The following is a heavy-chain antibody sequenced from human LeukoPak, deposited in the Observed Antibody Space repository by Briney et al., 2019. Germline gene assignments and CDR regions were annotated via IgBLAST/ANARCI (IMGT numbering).Heavy chain of an antibody. J-gene: IGHJ5*02. V-gene: IGHV3-48*04. CDR1: GFTFSTYA. D-gene: IGHD1-26*01. CDR2: ISSSSSTI. Sequence: GGSLRLSCAASGFTFSTYAMSWVRQAPGKGLEWVSYISSSSSTIYYADSVKGRFTISRDNAKNSLYLQMNSLRAEDTAVYYCASYSGSYYGWGWFDPWGQGTLXTVSS. CDR3: ASYSGSYYGWGWFDP.